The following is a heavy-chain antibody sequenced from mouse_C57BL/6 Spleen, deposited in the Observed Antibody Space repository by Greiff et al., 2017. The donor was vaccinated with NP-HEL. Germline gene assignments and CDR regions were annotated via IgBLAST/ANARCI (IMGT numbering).Heavy chain of an antibody. CDR2: IDPENGDS. J-gene: IGHJ3*01. D-gene: IGHD1-1*01. CDR3: THYYGSSYGFAY. CDR1: GFNIKDDY. V-gene: IGHV14-4*01. Sequence: VQLQQSGAELVRPGASVKLSCTASGFNIKDDYMHWVKQRPEQGLEWIGWIDPENGDSESASKFQGKATITADTDSNTAYLQLSSMTSEDTAVYYYTHYYGSSYGFAYWGQGTLVTVSA.